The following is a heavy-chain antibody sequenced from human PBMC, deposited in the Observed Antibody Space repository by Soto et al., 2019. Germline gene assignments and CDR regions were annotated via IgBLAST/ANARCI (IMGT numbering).Heavy chain of an antibody. CDR2: INGSGENP. J-gene: IGHJ4*02. V-gene: IGHV3-23*01. Sequence: PGGSLRLSCAPSGFTFVDFSMMWVRQAPGKRLEWVSAINGSGENPYYAYSVKGRFIISRDNFRNTLYLQMSSLRVEDTAVYYCAKDRRITLVRGFLRSFDSGGQGTLVTVSS. D-gene: IGHD3-10*01. CDR1: GFTFVDFS. CDR3: AKDRRITLVRGFLRSFDS.